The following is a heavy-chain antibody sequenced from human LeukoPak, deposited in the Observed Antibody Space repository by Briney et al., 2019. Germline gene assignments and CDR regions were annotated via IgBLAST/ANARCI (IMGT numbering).Heavy chain of an antibody. J-gene: IGHJ4*02. Sequence: GGSLSLSCAASGFSFSSYDMNWVRQAPGKGLEWLSYISTSGSRILYADSVKGRFTISRDNAKRSLYLQMNSLRAEDTGVYYCARGFSMGGQGVLVTVSA. CDR3: ARGFSM. CDR2: ISTSGSRI. D-gene: IGHD2-8*01. CDR1: GFSFSSYD. V-gene: IGHV3-48*03.